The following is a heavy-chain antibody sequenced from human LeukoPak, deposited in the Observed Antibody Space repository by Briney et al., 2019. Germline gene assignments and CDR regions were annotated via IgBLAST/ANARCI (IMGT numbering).Heavy chain of an antibody. CDR2: IIPIFGTA. CDR3: ARAVVRGVIIDHYYYYYMDV. CDR1: GGTFSSYA. J-gene: IGHJ6*03. D-gene: IGHD3-10*01. V-gene: IGHV1-69*13. Sequence: SVKVSCKASGGTFSSYAISWVRQAPGQGLEWMGGIIPIFGTANYAQKFQGRVTITADESTSTAYMELSSLRSEDTAVYYCARAVVRGVIIDHYYYYYMDVWGKGTTVTISS.